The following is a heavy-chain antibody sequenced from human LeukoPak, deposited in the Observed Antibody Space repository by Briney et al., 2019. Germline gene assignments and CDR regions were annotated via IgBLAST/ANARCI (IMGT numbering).Heavy chain of an antibody. J-gene: IGHJ4*02. CDR2: ITSSDSYI. CDR3: ASGGVYGSGSSY. V-gene: IGHV3-21*01. CDR1: GFTVSSNY. D-gene: IGHD3-10*01. Sequence: PGGSLRLSCAASGFTVSSNYMNWVRQAPGKGLEWVSSITSSDSYIYYSDSVKGRFTISRDNAKNSLYLQMNSLRAEDTAVYYCASGGVYGSGSSYWGQGTLVTVSS.